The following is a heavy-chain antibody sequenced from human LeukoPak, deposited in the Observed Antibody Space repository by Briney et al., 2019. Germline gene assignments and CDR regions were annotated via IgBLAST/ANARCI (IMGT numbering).Heavy chain of an antibody. CDR1: GGSISSSNYY. CDR3: ARDRGTVDY. Sequence: SETLSLTCTVSGGSISSSNYYWGWIRQPPGKGLEWIGSIYYSGSTYYNPSLKSRVTISVDTSKNQFSLKLSSVTAADTAVYYCARDRGTVDYWGQGTLVTVSS. CDR2: IYYSGST. V-gene: IGHV4-39*07. J-gene: IGHJ4*02.